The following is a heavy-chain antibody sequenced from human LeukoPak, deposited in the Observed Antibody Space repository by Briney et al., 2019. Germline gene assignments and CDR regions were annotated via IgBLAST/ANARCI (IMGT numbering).Heavy chain of an antibody. CDR1: GGSISSARYH. V-gene: IGHV4-39*01. D-gene: IGHD3/OR15-3a*01. J-gene: IGHJ5*02. CDR2: VYYTGST. CDR3: ARQEIGLRSFDP. Sequence: SETLSLTCTVSGGSISSARYHWGWIRQPPGKNLEWLGSVYYTGSTHNNPSPKSRVTISVDTSKNQFSLNLSSVTAADTAVYYCARQEIGLRSFDPWGQGTLVTVSS.